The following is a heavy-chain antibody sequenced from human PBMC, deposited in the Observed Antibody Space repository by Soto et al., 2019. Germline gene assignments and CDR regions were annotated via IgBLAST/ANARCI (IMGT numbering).Heavy chain of an antibody. Sequence: VQLVESGGGVVQPGRSLRLSCAASGFTFSAYAMHWVGQAPGKGLGWVAVVSHDGRNTHYADSVKGRFTISRDSSKNTVSLEMTSLRAEDTAVYYCAKGGRQWLVTSDFNYWGQGALVTVSS. J-gene: IGHJ4*02. CDR2: VSHDGRNT. CDR1: GFTFSAYA. CDR3: AKGGRQWLVTSDFNY. V-gene: IGHV3-30*18. D-gene: IGHD6-19*01.